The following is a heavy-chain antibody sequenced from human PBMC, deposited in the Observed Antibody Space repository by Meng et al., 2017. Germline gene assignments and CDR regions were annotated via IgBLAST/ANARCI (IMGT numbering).Heavy chain of an antibody. CDR3: ASVIWDQRAYVDY. J-gene: IGHJ4*02. D-gene: IGHD3-16*02. V-gene: IGHV3-21*01. Sequence: GGSLRLSCAASGFTFSSFSMNWVRQAPGKGLEWVSSISSSSSYIFYADSVKGRFTISRDNTKNSLYLQMNSLRAEDTAVYYCASVIWDQRAYVDYWGQGTRVTGSS. CDR2: ISSSSSYI. CDR1: GFTFSSFS.